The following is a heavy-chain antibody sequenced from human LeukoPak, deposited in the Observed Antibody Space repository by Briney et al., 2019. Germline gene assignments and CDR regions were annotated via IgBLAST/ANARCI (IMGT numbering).Heavy chain of an antibody. CDR2: ISGSGGST. D-gene: IGHD6-13*01. V-gene: IGHV3-23*01. CDR3: AKADSSSGPNWGMDV. CDR1: GFTFSSYA. J-gene: IGHJ6*02. Sequence: GGSLRLSCAASGFTFSSYAMGWVRQAPGKGLEWVSAISGSGGSTYYADSVKGRFTISRDNSKNTLYLQMNSLRAEDTAVYYCAKADSSSGPNWGMDVWGQGTTVTVSS.